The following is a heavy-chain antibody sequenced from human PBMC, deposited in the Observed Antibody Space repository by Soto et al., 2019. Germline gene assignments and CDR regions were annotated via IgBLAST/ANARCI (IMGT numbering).Heavy chain of an antibody. CDR3: AGTRELSSPFDY. CDR2: IYYSGST. Sequence: SATLSLTCTVSGGSISSYYWSWIRQPPGKGLEWIGYIYYSGSTNYNPSLKSRVTISVDTSKNQFSLKLSSATAADTAVYYCAGTRELSSPFDYWGQGTLVTAPQ. J-gene: IGHJ4*02. CDR1: GGSISSYY. V-gene: IGHV4-59*01. D-gene: IGHD3-16*02.